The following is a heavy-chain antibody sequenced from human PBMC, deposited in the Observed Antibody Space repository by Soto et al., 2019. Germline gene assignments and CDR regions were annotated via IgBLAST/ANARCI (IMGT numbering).Heavy chain of an antibody. CDR3: ARPARNDYGDYYLQFDY. CDR1: GYTFTSYY. CDR2: INPSGGST. J-gene: IGHJ4*02. V-gene: IGHV1-46*01. Sequence: ASVKVSCKASGYTFTSYYMHWVRQAPGQGLEWMGIINPSGGSTSYAQKFQGRVTMTRDTSTSTVYMELSSLRSEDTAVYYCARPARNDYGDYYLQFDYWGQGTLVTVSS. D-gene: IGHD4-17*01.